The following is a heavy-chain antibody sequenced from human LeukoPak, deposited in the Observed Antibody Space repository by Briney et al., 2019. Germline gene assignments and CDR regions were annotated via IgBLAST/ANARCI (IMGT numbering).Heavy chain of an antibody. D-gene: IGHD3-22*01. V-gene: IGHV4-34*01. CDR3: ARGRQDVNMILVVMAGVSYYLDV. CDR2: MSPSVSS. CDR1: GGSFSDYY. J-gene: IGHJ6*03. Sequence: SETLSLTCTVYGGSFSDYYWTWIRQTPGKGLEWIGEMSPSVSSNYNPSLKSRVTISVDTSRNQFSLKLRSVTAADTAVYYCARGRQDVNMILVVMAGVSYYLDVWSKGTTVTVS.